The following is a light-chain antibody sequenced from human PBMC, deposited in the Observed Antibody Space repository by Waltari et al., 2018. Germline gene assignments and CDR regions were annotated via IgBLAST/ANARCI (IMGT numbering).Light chain of an antibody. Sequence: QSVLTQPPSVSGAPGQRVTIPCTGSSSNNGAGYDVHWYQQLPGTAPKLLIYGNSNRPSGVPDRFSGSKSGTSASLAITGLQAEDEADYYCQSYDSSLSGSVFGGGTKLTVL. CDR3: QSYDSSLSGSV. CDR2: GNS. J-gene: IGLJ2*01. CDR1: SSNNGAGYD. V-gene: IGLV1-40*01.